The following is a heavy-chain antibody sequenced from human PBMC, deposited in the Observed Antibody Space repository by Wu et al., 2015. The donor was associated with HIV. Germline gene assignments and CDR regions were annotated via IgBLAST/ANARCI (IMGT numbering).Heavy chain of an antibody. CDR3: AREANYYDSSGYYYVGWYFDL. CDR2: IIPIFGTA. D-gene: IGHD3-22*01. CDR1: GGTFSSYA. J-gene: IGHJ2*01. Sequence: QVQLVQSGAEVKKPGSSVKVSCKASGGTFSSYAISWVRQAPGQGLEWMGGIIPIFGTANYAQKFQGRVTITADESTSTAYMELSSLRSEDTAVYYCAREANYYDSSGYYYVGWYFDLWGRGTWS. V-gene: IGHV1-69*12.